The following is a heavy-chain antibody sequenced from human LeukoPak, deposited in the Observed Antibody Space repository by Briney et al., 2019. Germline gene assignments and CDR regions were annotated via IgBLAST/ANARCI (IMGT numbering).Heavy chain of an antibody. D-gene: IGHD3-10*01. Sequence: ASVKVSCKASGYTFTSYSIHWVRQAPGQGLEWMGIINPSGGTTTYTQKFQGRVTMTRDMSTSTVYMELSSLRAEDTAVYYCAKGPVVRGVTVILKTGEKGALDYWGQGTLVTVSS. CDR2: INPSGGTT. V-gene: IGHV1-46*01. CDR3: AKGPVVRGVTVILKTGEKGALDY. J-gene: IGHJ4*02. CDR1: GYTFTSYS.